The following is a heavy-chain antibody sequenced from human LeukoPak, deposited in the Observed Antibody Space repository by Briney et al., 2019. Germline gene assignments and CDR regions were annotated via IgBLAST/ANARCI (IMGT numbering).Heavy chain of an antibody. D-gene: IGHD1-14*01. Sequence: GGSLRLSCAASGFTFSSYWMHWVRQAPGKGLVRVSRINSDGSSTSYADSVKGRFTISRDNAKNTLYLQMNSLRAEDTAVYYCASPGTSMNYYYYGMDVWGQGTTVTVSS. CDR3: ASPGTSMNYYYYGMDV. J-gene: IGHJ6*02. CDR2: INSDGSST. V-gene: IGHV3-74*01. CDR1: GFTFSSYW.